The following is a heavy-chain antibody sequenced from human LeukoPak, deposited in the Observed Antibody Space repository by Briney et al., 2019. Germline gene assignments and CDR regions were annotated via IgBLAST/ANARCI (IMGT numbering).Heavy chain of an antibody. CDR2: ISTYTYNT. Sequence: ASVKVSCKCSGYTFTNYGINWVRQAPGQGLEWMGRISTYTYNTYYAEKFLGRVTMTTDTSTATAYMELRGLTSDATAIYYCARDFPDLWTGKSFDPWGQGTLVTVSS. V-gene: IGHV1-18*01. CDR1: GYTFTNYG. J-gene: IGHJ5*02. D-gene: IGHD3/OR15-3a*01. CDR3: ARDFPDLWTGKSFDP.